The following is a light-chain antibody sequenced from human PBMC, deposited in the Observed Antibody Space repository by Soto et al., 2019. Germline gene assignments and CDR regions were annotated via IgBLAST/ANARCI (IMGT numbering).Light chain of an antibody. V-gene: IGKV3-15*01. CDR2: GAS. Sequence: EILMTQPPATLSVSPGETATLSCRASQSVSTKLAWYQQKPGQAPRLLINGASTRATGVPARFSGWGSGTEFTLTISSLQSEDFAVYYCQQYNNWPLTFGQGTRLEIK. CDR3: QQYNNWPLT. J-gene: IGKJ5*01. CDR1: QSVSTK.